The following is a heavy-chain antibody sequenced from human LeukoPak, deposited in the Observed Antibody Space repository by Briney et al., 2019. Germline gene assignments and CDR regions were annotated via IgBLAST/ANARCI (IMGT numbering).Heavy chain of an antibody. D-gene: IGHD3-10*01. CDR1: GYSISSGYC. V-gene: IGHV4-38-2*02. J-gene: IGHJ2*01. Sequence: SETLSLTCTVSGYSISSGYCWGWIRQPPGKGLEWIGSIYHSGSTYYNPSLKSRVTISVDTSKNQFSLKLSSVTAADTAVYYCATSLWFGELKDWYFDLWGRGTLVTVSS. CDR3: ATSLWFGELKDWYFDL. CDR2: IYHSGST.